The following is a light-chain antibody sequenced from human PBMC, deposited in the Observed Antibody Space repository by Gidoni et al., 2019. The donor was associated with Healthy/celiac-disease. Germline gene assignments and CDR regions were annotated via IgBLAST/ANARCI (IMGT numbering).Light chain of an antibody. Sequence: QSALTQPASVSGSPEQSITISCTGISSDVGGYNYVSWYQQHPGKAPKLMIYEVSNRPSGVSNRFSGSKSGNTASLTISGLQAEDEADYYCSSYTSSSPLVVFGGGTKLTVL. J-gene: IGLJ2*01. V-gene: IGLV2-14*01. CDR1: SSDVGGYNY. CDR2: EVS. CDR3: SSYTSSSPLVV.